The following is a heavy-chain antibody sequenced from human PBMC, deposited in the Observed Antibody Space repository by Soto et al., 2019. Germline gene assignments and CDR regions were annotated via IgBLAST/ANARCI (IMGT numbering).Heavy chain of an antibody. J-gene: IGHJ4*02. CDR1: GVSISSTDYY. Sequence: SETLSLTCTVSGVSISSTDYYWGWLRQPPGKGLEWIGYIYHSGSTYYNPSLKSRVTISIDTSKNQFSLKLSSVTAADTAVYYCARMWSGYNSHWGRGTLVTVSS. CDR3: ARMWSGYNSH. V-gene: IGHV4-39*07. D-gene: IGHD6-25*01. CDR2: IYHSGST.